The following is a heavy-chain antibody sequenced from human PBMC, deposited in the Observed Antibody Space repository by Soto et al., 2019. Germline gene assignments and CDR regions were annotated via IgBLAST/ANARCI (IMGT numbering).Heavy chain of an antibody. CDR2: IYYSGST. CDR3: ARLDCSSTSCSSSEAAFDI. Sequence: PSETLSLTCTVSGGSISSYYWSWIRQPPGKGLEWIGYIYYSGSTNYNPSLKSRVTISVDTSKNQFSLKLSSVTAADTAVYYCARLDCSSTSCSSSEAAFDIWGQGTMVTVS. J-gene: IGHJ3*02. CDR1: GGSISSYY. D-gene: IGHD2-2*01. V-gene: IGHV4-59*08.